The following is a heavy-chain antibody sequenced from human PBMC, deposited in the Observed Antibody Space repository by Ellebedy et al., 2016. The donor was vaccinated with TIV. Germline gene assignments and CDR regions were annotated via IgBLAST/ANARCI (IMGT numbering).Heavy chain of an antibody. CDR1: GFTFSSYG. Sequence: GGSLRLSCAASGFTFSSYGMHWVRQAPGKGLDWVSFMSSDGRNQYYADSVKGRFTISRDNSKKTLYLQMNSLRAEDTAMYYCAKGANYYDSSIDFWGQGTLVTVSS. D-gene: IGHD3-22*01. CDR2: MSSDGRNQ. CDR3: AKGANYYDSSIDF. V-gene: IGHV3-30*18. J-gene: IGHJ4*02.